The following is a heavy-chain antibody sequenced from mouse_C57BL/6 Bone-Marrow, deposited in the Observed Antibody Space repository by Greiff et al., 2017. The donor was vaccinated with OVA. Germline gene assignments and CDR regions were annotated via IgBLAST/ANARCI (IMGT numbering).Heavy chain of an antibody. CDR1: GFTFSDYG. V-gene: IGHV5-15*01. J-gene: IGHJ4*01. Sequence: EVHLVESGGGLVQPGGSLKLSCAASGFTFSDYGMTWVRQATRKGPEWVAFISNLAYSIYYADTVTGRFTISRENAKNTLYLEMSSLRSEDTAMYYCARLEITTVVAPYYYAMDYWGQGTSVTVSS. D-gene: IGHD1-1*01. CDR3: ARLEITTVVAPYYYAMDY. CDR2: ISNLAYSI.